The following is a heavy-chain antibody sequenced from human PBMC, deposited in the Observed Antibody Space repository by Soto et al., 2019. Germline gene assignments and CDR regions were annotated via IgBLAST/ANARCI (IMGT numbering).Heavy chain of an antibody. CDR1: GFTVSSYG. CDR2: ISYDGSNK. D-gene: IGHD3-22*01. Sequence: QVQLVESGGGVVQPGRSLRLSCAASGFTVSSYGMHWVRQAPGKGLEWVAVISYDGSNKYYADSVKGRFTISRDNSKNTLYLQMNSRRAEDTAVYYCASLDSSGFDYWGQGTLVTVSS. V-gene: IGHV3-30*03. CDR3: ASLDSSGFDY. J-gene: IGHJ4*02.